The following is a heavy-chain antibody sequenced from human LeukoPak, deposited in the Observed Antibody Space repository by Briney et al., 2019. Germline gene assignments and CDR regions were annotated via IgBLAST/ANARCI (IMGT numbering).Heavy chain of an antibody. V-gene: IGHV3-21*01. CDR3: ARDPGIAAAGTLGYYFDY. Sequence: GGSLRLSCAASGFTFSSYSMNWVRQAPGKGLEWVSSISSSSSYIYYADSVKGRFTISRDNAKNSLYLQMNSLRAEDTAVYYCARDPGIAAAGTLGYYFDYWGQGTLVTVSS. CDR1: GFTFSSYS. D-gene: IGHD6-13*01. J-gene: IGHJ4*02. CDR2: ISSSSSYI.